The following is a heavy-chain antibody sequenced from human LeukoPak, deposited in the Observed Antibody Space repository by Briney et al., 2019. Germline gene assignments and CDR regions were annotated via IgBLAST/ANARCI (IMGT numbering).Heavy chain of an antibody. Sequence: PSETLSLTCAVYGGSFSGYYWSWIRQPPGKGLEWIGEINHSGSIYHNPSLKSRVTISVDTSKNQFSLKLNSVTAADTAVYYCARDHSSSSEDYWGQGTLVTVSS. D-gene: IGHD6-13*01. CDR2: INHSGSI. CDR3: ARDHSSSSEDY. J-gene: IGHJ4*02. CDR1: GGSFSGYY. V-gene: IGHV4-34*01.